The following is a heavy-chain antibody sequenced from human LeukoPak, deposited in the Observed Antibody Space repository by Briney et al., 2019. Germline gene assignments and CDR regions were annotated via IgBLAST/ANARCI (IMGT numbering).Heavy chain of an antibody. CDR1: GFTFSSYA. CDR2: ISGTGGST. CDR3: AKDRASGYFDY. J-gene: IGHJ4*02. D-gene: IGHD6-19*01. Sequence: AGSLRLSCAASGFTFSSYAMSWVRMAQGTGLELVSAISGTGGSTYYAGSVKGRFTITRDNSKNTLYLQMTSLRAEDTAVDYCAKDRASGYFDYWGQGTLVTVSS. V-gene: IGHV3-23*01.